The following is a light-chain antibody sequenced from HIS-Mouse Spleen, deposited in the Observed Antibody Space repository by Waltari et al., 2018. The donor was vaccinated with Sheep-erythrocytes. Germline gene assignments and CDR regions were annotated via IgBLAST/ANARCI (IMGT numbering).Light chain of an antibody. CDR1: KLGDKY. V-gene: IGLV3-1*01. CDR2: QDS. CDR3: MIWHSSAWV. J-gene: IGLJ3*02. Sequence: SYELTQPPSVSVSPGQTASITCSGDKLGDKYACWYHQKPGQSPVLVIYQDSKRPSGIPGRFSGSNSGNTATLTISGTQAMDEADYYCMIWHSSAWVFGGGTKLTVL.